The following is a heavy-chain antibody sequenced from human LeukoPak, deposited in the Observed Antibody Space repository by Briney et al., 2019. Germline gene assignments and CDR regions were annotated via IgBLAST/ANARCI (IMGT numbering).Heavy chain of an antibody. Sequence: GGSLRLSCAGSGFTFSNYGMHWVRQAPGKGLEWVAVISYDGKVKYYADSVKGRFTISRDNSKNTLYLQTNSLRAEDTAVYYCAKVQAASSGWYFDYWGQGTLVTVSS. CDR2: ISYDGKVK. D-gene: IGHD6-19*01. CDR3: AKVQAASSGWYFDY. CDR1: GFTFSNYG. J-gene: IGHJ4*02. V-gene: IGHV3-30*18.